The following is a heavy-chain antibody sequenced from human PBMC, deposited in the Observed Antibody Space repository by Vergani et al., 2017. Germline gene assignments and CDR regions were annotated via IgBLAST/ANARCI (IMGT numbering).Heavy chain of an antibody. CDR2: IKQDGSEK. D-gene: IGHD5-12*01. V-gene: IGHV3-7*03. J-gene: IGHJ4*02. Sequence: EVQLVESGGGLVQPGGSLRLSCAASGFTFSSYWMSRVRQAPGKGLEWVANIKQDGSEKYYVDSVKGRFTISRDNAKNSLYLQMNSLRAEDTAVYYCARDMYRGYSGYGGFDYWGQGTLVTVSS. CDR3: ARDMYRGYSGYGGFDY. CDR1: GFTFSSYW.